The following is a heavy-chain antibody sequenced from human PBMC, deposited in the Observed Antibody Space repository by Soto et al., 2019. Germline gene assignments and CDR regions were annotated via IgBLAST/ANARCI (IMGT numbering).Heavy chain of an antibody. D-gene: IGHD6-19*01. Sequence: PVGSQRLSCSPSGFNFSTYAMTWVRQAPGKGLEWVSAISAGAAGIYYSDSVKGRFTISRDNSKNTLYLQMDGLRAEDTAIYYCAKALSDWNFDWWGQGIPVTVSS. V-gene: IGHV3-23*01. CDR2: ISAGAAGI. J-gene: IGHJ4*02. CDR3: AKALSDWNFDW. CDR1: GFNFSTYA.